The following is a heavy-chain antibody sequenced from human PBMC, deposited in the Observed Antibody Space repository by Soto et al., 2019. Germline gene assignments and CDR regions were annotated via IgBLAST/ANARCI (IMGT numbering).Heavy chain of an antibody. V-gene: IGHV1-69*06. CDR2: IIPIFGTA. J-gene: IGHJ4*02. CDR3: ASPKPQYSGSYPSFDY. CDR1: GGTFSSYA. D-gene: IGHD1-26*01. Sequence: SVKVSCKASGGTFSSYAISWVRQAPGQGLEWMGGIIPIFGTANYAQKFQGRVTITADKSTSIAYMELSSLRSEDTAVYYCASPKPQYSGSYPSFDYWGQGTLVTVSS.